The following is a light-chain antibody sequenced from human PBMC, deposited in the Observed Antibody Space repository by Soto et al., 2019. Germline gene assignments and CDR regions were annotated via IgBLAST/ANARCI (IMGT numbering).Light chain of an antibody. CDR1: QSVSSY. J-gene: IGKJ1*01. V-gene: IGKV3-20*01. CDR2: GAS. Sequence: EIVLTQSPGTLSLSPGEGATLSCRASQSVSSYLAWYQQKPGQAPRLLIYGASSRATGIPDRFSGSGSGTDFTLTISRLEPEDFAVYYCQQFGGSPQTFGQRTKVEIK. CDR3: QQFGGSPQT.